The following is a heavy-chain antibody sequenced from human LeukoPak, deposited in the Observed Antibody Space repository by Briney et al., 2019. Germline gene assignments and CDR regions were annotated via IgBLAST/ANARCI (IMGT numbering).Heavy chain of an antibody. CDR1: GGSVSSGSYY. J-gene: IGHJ4*02. Sequence: SETLSLTCTVSGGSVSSGSYYWSWTRQPPGKGLEWIGYIYYSGSTNYNPSLKSRVTISVDTSKNQFSLKLSSVTAADTAVYYCARDSGSNFDYWGQGTLVTVSS. CDR3: ARDSGSNFDY. V-gene: IGHV4-61*01. D-gene: IGHD2-15*01. CDR2: IYYSGST.